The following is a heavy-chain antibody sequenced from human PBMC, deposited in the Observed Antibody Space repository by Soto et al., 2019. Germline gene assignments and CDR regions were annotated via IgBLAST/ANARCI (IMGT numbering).Heavy chain of an antibody. V-gene: IGHV1-46*01. CDR1: GYTLTTFF. CDR2: TNLGYPAGRTT. D-gene: IGHD1-26*01. Sequence: GVSVKVACKASGYTLTTFFMQWVRQAPGQGLEWMGVTNLGYPAGRTTTYAQKFHGRVTMTTDTSTSTVYIELTRLRSDDTDGYYCARQAVVAGATTGMDVWGQGTTVTVSS. CDR3: ARQAVVAGATTGMDV. J-gene: IGHJ6*02.